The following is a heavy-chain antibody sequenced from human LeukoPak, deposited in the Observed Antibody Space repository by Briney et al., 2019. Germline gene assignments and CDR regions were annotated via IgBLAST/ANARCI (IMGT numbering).Heavy chain of an antibody. J-gene: IGHJ6*02. V-gene: IGHV6-1*01. CDR3: ARADYYSPMDV. CDR1: GDIVSSNSAT. CDR2: TYYMSKWYN. Sequence: SQTLSLTCAISGDIVSSNSATWNWLRQSPSRGLEWLGRTYYMSKWYNDYAVSVKSRITIDPDTSKNQFSPHLNSVTPEDTAVYFCARADYYSPMDVWGQGTTVTVSS.